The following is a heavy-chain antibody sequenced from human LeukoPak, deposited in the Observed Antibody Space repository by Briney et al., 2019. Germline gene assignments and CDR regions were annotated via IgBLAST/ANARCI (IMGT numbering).Heavy chain of an antibody. J-gene: IGHJ4*02. CDR3: ASGGYSYGYVVPFDY. Sequence: GGSLRLSCAASGFTFSSYEMNWVRQAPGKGLEWVSYISSSGSTIYYADSVKGRFTISRGNAKNSLYLQMNSLRAEDTAVYYCASGGYSYGYVVPFDYWGQGTLVTVSS. D-gene: IGHD5-18*01. CDR2: ISSSGSTI. CDR1: GFTFSSYE. V-gene: IGHV3-48*03.